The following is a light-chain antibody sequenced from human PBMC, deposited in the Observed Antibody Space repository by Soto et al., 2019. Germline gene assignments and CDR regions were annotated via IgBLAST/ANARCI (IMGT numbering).Light chain of an antibody. J-gene: IGLJ3*02. CDR1: TGAVTSGLY. V-gene: IGLV7-46*01. CDR2: DTT. CDR3: SLSYPTARV. Sequence: QAVVTQETSLTVSPGGTVTLTCGSSTGAVTSGLYPYWFRQKPGQVPRTLIYDTTYKHSWTPARFSGSLLGGKAALTLSGAQPEDEADYYCSLSYPTARVFGGGTKLTVL.